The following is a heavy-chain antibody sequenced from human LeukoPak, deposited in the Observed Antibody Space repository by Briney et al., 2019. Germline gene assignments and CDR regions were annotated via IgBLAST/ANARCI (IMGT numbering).Heavy chain of an antibody. V-gene: IGHV3-53*01. J-gene: IGHJ4*02. Sequence: GGSLRLSCAASGFTVSSNYMSWVRQAPGKGLEWVSVIYSGGSTYYADSVKGRFTISRDNAKNSQYLQMNSLRAEDTAVYYCARDTGYNTFEYWGQGTLVTVSS. CDR3: ARDTGYNTFEY. D-gene: IGHD5-24*01. CDR1: GFTVSSNY. CDR2: IYSGGST.